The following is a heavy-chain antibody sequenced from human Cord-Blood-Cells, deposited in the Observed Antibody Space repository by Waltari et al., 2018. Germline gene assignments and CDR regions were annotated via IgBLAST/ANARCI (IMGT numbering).Heavy chain of an antibody. CDR1: GGSIRSSNW. Sequence: QVQLQESGPGLVKPSGTLSLTCAVSGGSIRSSNWWSWVRQPPGKGLEWIGEIYHSGGTNYNLSLKSRVTISVDKSKNQFSLKLSSVTAADTAVYYCARVIGGYCSSTSCYAFDIWGQGTMVTVSS. J-gene: IGHJ3*02. V-gene: IGHV4-4*02. D-gene: IGHD2-2*01. CDR2: IYHSGGT. CDR3: ARVIGGYCSSTSCYAFDI.